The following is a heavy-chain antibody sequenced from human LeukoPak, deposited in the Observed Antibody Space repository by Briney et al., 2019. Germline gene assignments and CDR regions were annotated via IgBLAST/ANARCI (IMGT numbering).Heavy chain of an antibody. Sequence: GGSLRLSCAASGFTFSGYEMNWVRQAPGKGLEWVSYISSSGSKIYYADSVKGRFTISRDNAKNSLDLQMNSLRAEDTAVYYCARVFGGAVADYWGQGTLVTVSS. CDR1: GFTFSGYE. CDR3: ARVFGGAVADY. J-gene: IGHJ4*02. D-gene: IGHD6-19*01. CDR2: ISSSGSKI. V-gene: IGHV3-48*03.